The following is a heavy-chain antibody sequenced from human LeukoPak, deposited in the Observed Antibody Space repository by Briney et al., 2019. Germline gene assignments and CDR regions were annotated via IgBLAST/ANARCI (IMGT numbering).Heavy chain of an antibody. D-gene: IGHD5-18*01. CDR1: GYTFTGYY. Sequence: ASVKVSCKASGYTFTGYYMHWVRQAPGQGLEWMGWINPNSGGTNYAQKFQGRVTMTRDTSISTAYMELSRLRSDDTAVYYCARVAVDTAMVQWFDPGAREPWSPSPQ. V-gene: IGHV1-2*02. CDR3: ARVAVDTAMVQWFDP. J-gene: IGHJ5*02. CDR2: INPNSGGT.